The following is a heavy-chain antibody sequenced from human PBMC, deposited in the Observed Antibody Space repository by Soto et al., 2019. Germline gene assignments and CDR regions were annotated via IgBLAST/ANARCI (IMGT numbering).Heavy chain of an antibody. Sequence: SETVSLTCAVSGGSISSGGYSWSWIRQPPGKGLEWIGYIYHSGSTYYNPSLKSRVTISVDRSKNQFSLKLSSVTAADTAVYYCARGMTTVTTIDYWGQGTLVTVSS. CDR2: IYHSGST. D-gene: IGHD4-4*01. J-gene: IGHJ4*02. CDR1: GGSISSGGYS. V-gene: IGHV4-30-2*01. CDR3: ARGMTTVTTIDY.